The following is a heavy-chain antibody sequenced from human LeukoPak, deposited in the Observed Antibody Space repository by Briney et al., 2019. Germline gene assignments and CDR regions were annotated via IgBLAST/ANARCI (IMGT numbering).Heavy chain of an antibody. CDR1: GYTFTGYY. V-gene: IGHV1-2*02. D-gene: IGHD3-10*01. J-gene: IGHJ4*02. CDR2: INPNSGGT. Sequence: ASVKVSCKASGYTFTGYYMHWVRQAPGQGREWMGWINPNSGGTNYAQKFQGRVTMTRDTSISTAYMELSRLRSDDTAVYYCARDQNELSFGELLPDYWGQGKLVTVSS. CDR3: ARDQNELSFGELLPDY.